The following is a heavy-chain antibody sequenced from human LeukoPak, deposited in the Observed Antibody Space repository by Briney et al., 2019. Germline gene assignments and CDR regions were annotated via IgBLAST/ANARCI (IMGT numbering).Heavy chain of an antibody. CDR3: ARGPYSYDSSGAFDI. D-gene: IGHD3-22*01. V-gene: IGHV4-34*01. Sequence: SETLSLTCAVYGGSFSGYYWSWIRQPPGKGLEWIGEINHSGSTNYNPSLKSRVTISVDTSKNQFSLKLSSVTAADTAVYFCARGPYSYDSSGAFDIWGQGTMVTVPS. CDR1: GGSFSGYY. CDR2: INHSGST. J-gene: IGHJ3*02.